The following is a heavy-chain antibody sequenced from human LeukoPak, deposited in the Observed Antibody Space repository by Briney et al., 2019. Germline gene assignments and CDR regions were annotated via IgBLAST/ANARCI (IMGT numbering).Heavy chain of an antibody. J-gene: IGHJ4*02. CDR1: GGSVNSGTYY. CDR3: RYSSSWGIDY. D-gene: IGHD6-13*01. V-gene: IGHV4-61*01. CDR2: ISYSGST. Sequence: QVQLQESGPRLAKPSETLSLTCTVSGGSVNSGTYYWSWIRQPPGKGLEWIGYISYSGSTNYNPSLKSRVTISVDTSKNQFSLKLSSVTAADTAVYYCRYSSSWGIDYWGQGTLVTVSS.